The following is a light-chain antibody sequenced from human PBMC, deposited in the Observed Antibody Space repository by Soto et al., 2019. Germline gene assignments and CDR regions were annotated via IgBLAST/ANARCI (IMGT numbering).Light chain of an antibody. CDR1: QSVDRNF. CDR2: DVS. Sequence: EIVLTQSPGTLSLSPGERATLSCRASQSVDRNFLAWYQQKPGQAPRLVIYDVSNRATGIPDRFSGSGSGTDFTLTINRLEPEDFAVYYCQQYGASPYTLGQGTKLDIK. V-gene: IGKV3-20*01. CDR3: QQYGASPYT. J-gene: IGKJ2*01.